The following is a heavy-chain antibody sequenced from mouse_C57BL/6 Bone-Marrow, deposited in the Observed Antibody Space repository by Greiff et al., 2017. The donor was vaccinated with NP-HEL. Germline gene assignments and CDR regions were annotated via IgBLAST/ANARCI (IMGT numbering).Heavy chain of an antibody. CDR3: ARDEDFDY. CDR2: IYPGDGDT. CDR1: GYAFSSSW. Sequence: VQLQQSGPELVKPGASVKISCKASGYAFSSSWMNWVKQRPGKGLEWIGRIYPGDGDTNYNGKFKGKATLTADKSSSTAYMQLSSLTSEDSAVYFCARDEDFDYWGQGTTLTVSS. V-gene: IGHV1-82*01. J-gene: IGHJ2*01.